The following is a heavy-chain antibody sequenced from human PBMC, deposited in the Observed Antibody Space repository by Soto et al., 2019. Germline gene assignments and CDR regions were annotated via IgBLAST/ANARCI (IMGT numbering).Heavy chain of an antibody. CDR1: GYTVASYG. CDR3: ARAVWKQRDHDDVFDI. D-gene: IGHD6-25*01. Sequence: ASVKVSSKACGYTVASYGIWWARHATGQGGGGMGWISAYNGNTNYAQKLQGRVTMTTDTSTSTAYMELRSLRSDDTAVYFCARAVWKQRDHDDVFDIWRQGTMVTVS. V-gene: IGHV1-18*01. J-gene: IGHJ3*02. CDR2: ISAYNGNT.